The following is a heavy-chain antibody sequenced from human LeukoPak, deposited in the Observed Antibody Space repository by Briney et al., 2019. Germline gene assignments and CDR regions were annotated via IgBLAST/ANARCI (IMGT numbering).Heavy chain of an antibody. Sequence: GGSLRLSSAASGFTCSNAWMSRVRQAPGKGLEWVGRLKSKTDGGTTDYAAPVKGRFTISRDDSKNTLYLQMNSLKTEDTAVYYCTTDSSGYSDAFDIWGQGTMVTVSS. V-gene: IGHV3-15*01. CDR3: TTDSSGYSDAFDI. J-gene: IGHJ3*02. CDR2: LKSKTDGGTT. D-gene: IGHD3-22*01. CDR1: GFTCSNAW.